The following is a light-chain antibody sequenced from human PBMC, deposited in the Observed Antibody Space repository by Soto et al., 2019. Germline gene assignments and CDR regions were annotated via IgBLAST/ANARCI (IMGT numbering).Light chain of an antibody. J-gene: IGKJ2*04. V-gene: IGKV2-24*01. Sequence: DIVMTQTPLSSPVTLGQAASISCRSSQSLVNSEGNTYLSWLQQRPGQPPRLLIYEISNRFSGXPXXFSGSGAGSDFTLKISRVEAEDVGVYYCMQAAHLCSFGQGTKLEI. CDR1: QSLVNSEGNTY. CDR2: EIS. CDR3: MQAAHLCS.